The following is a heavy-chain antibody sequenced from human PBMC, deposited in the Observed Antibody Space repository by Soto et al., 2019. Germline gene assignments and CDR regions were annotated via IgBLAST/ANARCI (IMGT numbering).Heavy chain of an antibody. D-gene: IGHD5-12*01. Sequence: QVQLVQSGAEVKKPGSSVKVSCKASGGTFSSYAISWVRQAPGQGREWMGGIIPIFGTANYAQKFQGRVTITADESTSTAYMELSSLRSEDTAVYYCARGRDGYNLDYYGMDVWGQGTTVTVSS. J-gene: IGHJ6*02. CDR2: IIPIFGTA. V-gene: IGHV1-69*01. CDR1: GGTFSSYA. CDR3: ARGRDGYNLDYYGMDV.